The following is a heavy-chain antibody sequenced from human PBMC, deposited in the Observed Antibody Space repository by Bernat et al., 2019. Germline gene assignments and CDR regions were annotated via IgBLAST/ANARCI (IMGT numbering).Heavy chain of an antibody. CDR3: ASTTVTTGVLDY. CDR1: GFTFSSYA. V-gene: IGHV3-30-3*01. Sequence: QVQLVESGGGVVQPGRSLRLSCAASGFTFSSYAMHWVRQAPGKGLEWVAVISYDGSNKYYADSVKGRFTISRDNSKNTLYLQMNSLRAEDTAVYYCASTTVTTGVLDYWGQGTLVTVSS. D-gene: IGHD4-17*01. J-gene: IGHJ4*02. CDR2: ISYDGSNK.